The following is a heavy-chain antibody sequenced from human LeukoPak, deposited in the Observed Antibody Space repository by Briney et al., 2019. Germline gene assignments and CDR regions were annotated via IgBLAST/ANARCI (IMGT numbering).Heavy chain of an antibody. CDR1: GFTFSSYG. CDR2: IWYDGSNK. D-gene: IGHD1-26*01. J-gene: IGHJ3*01. V-gene: IGHV3-33*01. CDR3: ARGYRIVDLFCALL. Sequence: GGSLRLSCAASGFTFSSYGMHWVRQAPGKGLEWVAVIWYDGSNKYYADSVKGRFTISRDNSKNTLYLQMNSLRAEDTAVYYCARGYRIVDLFCALLWGQGSMVTVSS.